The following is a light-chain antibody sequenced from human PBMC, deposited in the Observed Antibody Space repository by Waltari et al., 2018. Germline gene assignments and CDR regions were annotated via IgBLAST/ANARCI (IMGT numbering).Light chain of an antibody. CDR3: CSYVGSNIYWV. CDR1: SSDVGGYNY. Sequence: QSALTQPRSVSGSPGQSVTISCTGTSSDVGGYNYVSWYQQHPDKAPKLIIYDINKRPSGAPDRISVSKSGTTASLTISGLQAEDEADYYCCSYVGSNIYWVFGGGTKLTVL. J-gene: IGLJ3*02. CDR2: DIN. V-gene: IGLV2-11*01.